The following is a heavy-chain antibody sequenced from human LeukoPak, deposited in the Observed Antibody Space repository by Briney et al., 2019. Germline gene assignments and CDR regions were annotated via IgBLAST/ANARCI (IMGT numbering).Heavy chain of an antibody. CDR3: AKLAASETGEGS. D-gene: IGHD6-13*01. Sequence: ASVKVSCKASGYTFTSYYMHWVRQAPGQGLEWMGIINPSGGSTSYAQKFQGRVTMTRDTSTSTVYMELSSLRSEDTAIYYCAKLAASETGEGSWGQGTLVTVSS. V-gene: IGHV1-46*01. CDR2: INPSGGST. CDR1: GYTFTSYY. J-gene: IGHJ5*02.